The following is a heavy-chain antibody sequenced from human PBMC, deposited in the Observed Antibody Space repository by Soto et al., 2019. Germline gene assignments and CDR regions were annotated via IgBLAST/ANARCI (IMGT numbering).Heavy chain of an antibody. CDR2: ISGSGGST. Sequence: GGSLRLSCAASGFTFSSYAMSWVRQAPGEGLEWVSAISGSGGSTYYADSVKGRFTISRDNSKNTLYLQMNSLRAEDTAVYYCAKELYYYDSSGYYYDYWGQGTLVTVSS. V-gene: IGHV3-23*01. D-gene: IGHD3-22*01. CDR3: AKELYYYDSSGYYYDY. CDR1: GFTFSSYA. J-gene: IGHJ4*02.